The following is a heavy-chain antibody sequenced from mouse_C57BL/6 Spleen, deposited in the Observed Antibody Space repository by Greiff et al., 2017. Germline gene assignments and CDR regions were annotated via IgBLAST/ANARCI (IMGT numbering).Heavy chain of an antibody. Sequence: EVKLVESEGGLVQPGSSMKLSCTASGFTFSDYYMAWVRQVPEKGLEWVANINYDGSSTYYLDSLKSRFIISRDNAKNILYLQMSRLKSEDTATYYCARGDDGYYYFDYRGQGTTLTGS. CDR2: INYDGSST. CDR3: ARGDDGYYYFDY. D-gene: IGHD2-3*01. J-gene: IGHJ2*01. CDR1: GFTFSDYY. V-gene: IGHV5-16*01.